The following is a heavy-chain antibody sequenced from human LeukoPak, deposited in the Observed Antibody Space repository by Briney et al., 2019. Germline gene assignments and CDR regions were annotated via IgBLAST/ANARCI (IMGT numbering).Heavy chain of an antibody. V-gene: IGHV4-59*01. CDR1: GGSTISSYS. CDR3: ARGHSYYDSSGPNDY. CDR2: IYYNGST. D-gene: IGHD3-22*01. J-gene: IGHJ4*02. Sequence: SETLSLTCTVFGGSTISSYSWKWVRQPPGKGLEWIGYIYYNGSTNYNPSLKSRVTISVDTSKNQFSLRLSSVTAADTAVYYCARGHSYYDSSGPNDYWGQGTLVTVSS.